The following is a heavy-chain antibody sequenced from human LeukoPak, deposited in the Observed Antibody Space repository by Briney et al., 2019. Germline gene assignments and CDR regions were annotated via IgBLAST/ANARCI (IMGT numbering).Heavy chain of an antibody. J-gene: IGHJ4*02. CDR1: GYSFTSYW. Sequence: GESLQISFKGSGYSFTSYWIGWVRQMPGKGLEWMGIIYPGDSDTRYSPSLQGQVTISADKSISTAYLQWSSLKASDTAMYYCARLTNLAVAGPFDYWGQGTLVTVSS. V-gene: IGHV5-51*01. D-gene: IGHD6-19*01. CDR3: ARLTNLAVAGPFDY. CDR2: IYPGDSDT.